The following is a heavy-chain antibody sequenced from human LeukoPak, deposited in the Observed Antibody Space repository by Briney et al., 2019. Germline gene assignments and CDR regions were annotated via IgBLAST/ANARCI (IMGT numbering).Heavy chain of an antibody. V-gene: IGHV3-74*01. CDR2: ISTDGSST. CDR3: ASYLTSIPSGMDV. CDR1: GFTFSRYW. J-gene: IGHJ6*02. D-gene: IGHD2/OR15-2a*01. Sequence: GGALRLSCAASGFTFSRYWMHWLRQAPGKGLVWVSRISTDGSSTTYADSVKGRFTISRDNGRNTLYLQMYSLRAEDTAVYYCASYLTSIPSGMDVWGQGTTVTVSS.